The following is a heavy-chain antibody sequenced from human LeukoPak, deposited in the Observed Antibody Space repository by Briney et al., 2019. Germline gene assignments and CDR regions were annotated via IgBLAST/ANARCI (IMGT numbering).Heavy chain of an antibody. CDR2: IYXXXST. Sequence: PSETLXLXXXVSGGSISXXXXXXXRQPPGXXXXXXGYIYXXXSTNYNPXXXXXXXXSVDTSKNQFSLKLSSVTAADTAVYYCARQDWDYDWYFDLWGRGTLVTVSS. CDR3: ARQDWDYDWYFDL. CDR1: GGSISXXX. D-gene: IGHD1-7*01. J-gene: IGHJ2*01. V-gene: IGHV4-59*08.